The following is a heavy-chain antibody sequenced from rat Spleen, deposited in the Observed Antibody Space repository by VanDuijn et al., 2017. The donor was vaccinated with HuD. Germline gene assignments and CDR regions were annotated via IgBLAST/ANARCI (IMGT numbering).Heavy chain of an antibody. D-gene: IGHD1-6*01. CDR3: TTWDYYDNRFDY. V-gene: IGHV5-20*01. J-gene: IGHJ2*01. Sequence: EVELVESGGGLVQPGRSLKLSCAASGFTFSDYHMAWVRQAPKKGLEWVASISYEGGSTYYGDSVKGRFTFSRDNAKSTLYLQMDSLRSEDTATYYCTTWDYYDNRFDYWGQGVMVTVSS. CDR1: GFTFSDYH. CDR2: ISYEGGST.